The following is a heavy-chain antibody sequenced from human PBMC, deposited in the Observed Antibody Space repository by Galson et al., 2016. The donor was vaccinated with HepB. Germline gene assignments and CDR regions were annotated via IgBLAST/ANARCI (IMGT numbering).Heavy chain of an antibody. CDR3: ARGSFWSGQLIRNYYGMDV. D-gene: IGHD3-3*01. CDR1: GFTFTSYA. Sequence: SLRLSCAASGFTFTSYAMHWVRQAPGKGLEWVAVISYDGSNKYYAASVKGRFTISRDNSKNTLYLQMNSLRAEDTAVYYCARGSFWSGQLIRNYYGMDVWGKGTTVTVSS. J-gene: IGHJ6*04. CDR2: ISYDGSNK. V-gene: IGHV3-30-3*01.